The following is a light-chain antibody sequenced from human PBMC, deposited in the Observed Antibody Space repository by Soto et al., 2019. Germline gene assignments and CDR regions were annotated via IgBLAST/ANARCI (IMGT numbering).Light chain of an antibody. CDR3: QKYNSAPRT. V-gene: IGKV1-27*01. J-gene: IGKJ1*01. CDR1: QSISSY. CDR2: AAA. Sequence: AYLGDRVTITCRESQSISSYLNWYQQKPGKAPKLLIYAAASLQSGVPSRFSALGSGTDFTLTISSLQPDDVAVYYCQKYNSAPRTFGQGTKVDI.